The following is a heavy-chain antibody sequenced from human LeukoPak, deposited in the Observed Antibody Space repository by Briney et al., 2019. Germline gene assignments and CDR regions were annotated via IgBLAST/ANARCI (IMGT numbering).Heavy chain of an antibody. J-gene: IGHJ4*02. D-gene: IGHD1-26*01. CDR3: AKGAGGSGRC. Sequence: PGGSLRLSCAGSGFTFSSDAMNWVRQAPGKGLGWVSGISDSGKSTYYADSVKGRFSISRDNSKNTLYLQMNSLRAEDTAVYYCAKGAGGSGRCWGQGTLVTVSS. CDR1: GFTFSSDA. CDR2: ISDSGKST. V-gene: IGHV3-23*01.